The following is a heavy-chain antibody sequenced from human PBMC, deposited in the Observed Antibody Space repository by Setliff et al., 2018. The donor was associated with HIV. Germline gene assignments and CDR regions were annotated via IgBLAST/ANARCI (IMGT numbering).Heavy chain of an antibody. D-gene: IGHD3-10*01. CDR1: GGSINSYY. CDR2: IYTSGST. Sequence: PSETLSLTCTVSGGSINSYYWSWIRQPAGKGLEWIGRIYTSGSTNYNPSLKSRVTMSVDTSKNQFSLKLSSVIAADTAVYYCARTVTGGPIMVRAAFDIWGQGTMVTVSS. CDR3: ARTVTGGPIMVRAAFDI. J-gene: IGHJ3*02. V-gene: IGHV4-4*07.